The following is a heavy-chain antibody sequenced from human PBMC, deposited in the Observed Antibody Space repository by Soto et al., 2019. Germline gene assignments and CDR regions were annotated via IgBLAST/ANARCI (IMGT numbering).Heavy chain of an antibody. J-gene: IGHJ6*02. Sequence: QVQLVESGGGVVQPGRSLRLSCAASGFTFSSYGMHWVRQAPGKGLEGVAVIWYDGSNKYYADSVKGRFTISRDNSKNTLYLQMNSLRAEDTAVYYCARDRQQLGYYYYYGMDVWGQGTTVTVSS. CDR3: ARDRQQLGYYYYYGMDV. CDR2: IWYDGSNK. CDR1: GFTFSSYG. V-gene: IGHV3-33*01. D-gene: IGHD6-13*01.